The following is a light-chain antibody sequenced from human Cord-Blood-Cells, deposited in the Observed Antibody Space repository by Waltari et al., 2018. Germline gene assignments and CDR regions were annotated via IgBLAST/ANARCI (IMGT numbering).Light chain of an antibody. CDR1: QSISSY. V-gene: IGKV1-39*01. CDR3: QQSYSTPRT. CDR2: AAS. Sequence: DIQMTQSPSSLSASVGDRVTITCRASQSISSYLNWYQQKQGKAPKLLIYAASSLQSGVTSRFSGSGSGTDFTLTISSLQPEDFATYYCQQSYSTPRTFGQGTKLEIK. J-gene: IGKJ2*01.